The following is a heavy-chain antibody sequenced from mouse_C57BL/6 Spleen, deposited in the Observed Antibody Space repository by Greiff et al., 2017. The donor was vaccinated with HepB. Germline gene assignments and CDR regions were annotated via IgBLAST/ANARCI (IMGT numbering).Heavy chain of an antibody. Sequence: VQLQQSGAELVRPGSSVKLSCKASGYTFTSYWMHWVKQRPIQGLEWIGNIDPSDSETHYNQKFKDKATMTVDKSSSTVYMQLSSLTSEDSAVYYCARLYYDAMDYWGQGTSVTVSS. CDR1: GYTFTSYW. CDR3: ARLYYDAMDY. V-gene: IGHV1-52*01. J-gene: IGHJ4*01. CDR2: IDPSDSET.